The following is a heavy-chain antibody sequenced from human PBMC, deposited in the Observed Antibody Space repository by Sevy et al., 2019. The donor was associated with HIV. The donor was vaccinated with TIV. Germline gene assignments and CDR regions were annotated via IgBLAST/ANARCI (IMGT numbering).Heavy chain of an antibody. CDR3: ATDPIIVLLVTDGMDV. CDR2: IKSRPDGGTT. V-gene: IGHV3-15*01. D-gene: IGHD2-8*01. J-gene: IGHJ6*02. Sequence: GGSLRLSCTASGFTFSSYDMNWVRQAPGKGLEWVGRIKSRPDGGTTDYAATVKGRFTISRDDSKNTLYLQMNSLKTEDSAVYYCATDPIIVLLVTDGMDVWGQGTMVTVSS. CDR1: GFTFSSYD.